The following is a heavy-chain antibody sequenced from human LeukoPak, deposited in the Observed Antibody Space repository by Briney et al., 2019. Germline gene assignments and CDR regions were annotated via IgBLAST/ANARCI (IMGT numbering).Heavy chain of an antibody. D-gene: IGHD3-22*01. V-gene: IGHV4-34*01. Sequence: PSETLSLTCAVYGGSFSGYYWSWIRQPPGKGLEWIGEINHSGSTNYNPSLKSRVTISVDTSKNQFSLKLSSVTAADTAVYYCARDSAYDSSGYPDYWGQGTLVTVSS. CDR3: ARDSAYDSSGYPDY. J-gene: IGHJ4*02. CDR1: GGSFSGYY. CDR2: INHSGST.